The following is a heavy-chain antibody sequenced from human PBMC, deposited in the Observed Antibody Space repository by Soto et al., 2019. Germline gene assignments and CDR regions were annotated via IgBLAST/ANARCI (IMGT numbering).Heavy chain of an antibody. Sequence: EVQLVESGGGLVQPGGSLRLSCVASGFTFSSFWMTWVRQAPGKGLEWVANIKQDESEKYYVDSVKGRFTISRDNAKNSLYLQMNSLRAEDTAVYYCARDGNNWNCPPSYWGQGTLVTVSS. CDR2: IKQDESEK. D-gene: IGHD1-7*01. V-gene: IGHV3-7*01. J-gene: IGHJ4*02. CDR1: GFTFSSFW. CDR3: ARDGNNWNCPPSY.